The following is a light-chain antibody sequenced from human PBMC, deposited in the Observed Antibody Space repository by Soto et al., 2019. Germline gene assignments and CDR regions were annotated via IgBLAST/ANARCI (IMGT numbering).Light chain of an antibody. CDR3: QQRSSWPRT. CDR1: QSVSSY. V-gene: IGKV3-11*01. CDR2: DAS. J-gene: IGKJ2*01. Sequence: EIVLTQSPATLSLSPGERATLSCRASQSVSSYLAWYQQKPGQTPRRLIYDASNRATGIPARFSGSGSGTDFPLTISSLEPEDFAVYYCQQRSSWPRTFGQGTKLEIK.